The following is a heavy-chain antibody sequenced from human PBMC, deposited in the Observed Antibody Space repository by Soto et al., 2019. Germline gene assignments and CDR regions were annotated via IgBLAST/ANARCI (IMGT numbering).Heavy chain of an antibody. V-gene: IGHV4-59*01. CDR1: GGSISSYY. J-gene: IGHJ4*02. CDR3: ARDAYCSSTSCYAYFDY. Sequence: QVQLQESGPGLVKPSETLSLTCTVSGGSISSYYWSWIRQPPGKGLEWIGYIYYSGSTNYNPSLKSRVTISVDTSKNQFSLKLNSVTAADTAVYYCARDAYCSSTSCYAYFDYWGQGTLVTVSS. D-gene: IGHD2-2*01. CDR2: IYYSGST.